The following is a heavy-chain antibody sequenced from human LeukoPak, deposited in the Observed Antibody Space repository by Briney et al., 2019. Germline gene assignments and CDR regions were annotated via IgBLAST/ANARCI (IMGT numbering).Heavy chain of an antibody. CDR2: IKQDGSEK. J-gene: IGHJ3*02. CDR1: GFTFSTYG. D-gene: IGHD2-15*01. CDR3: ARVLSGGNPAFDI. Sequence: GGSLRLSCAASGFTFSTYGMSWVRQAPGKGLEWVASIKQDGSEKNYVDSVKGRFTISRDNSKNTLYLQMNSLRAEDTAVYYCARVLSGGNPAFDIWGQGTMVTVSS. V-gene: IGHV3-7*01.